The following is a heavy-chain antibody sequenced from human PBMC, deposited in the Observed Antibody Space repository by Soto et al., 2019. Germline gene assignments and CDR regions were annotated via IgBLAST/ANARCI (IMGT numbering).Heavy chain of an antibody. Sequence: ASVKVSCKTSGYTFSSIGISWVRQAPGQGLEWMGWISPHKGDTYYAQRLQGRVTMTTDTSTSTVYMELRSLRSDDTAVYYCARGAVAGTGGWFDPWGQGTLVTVSS. D-gene: IGHD6-19*01. J-gene: IGHJ5*02. CDR3: ARGAVAGTGGWFDP. V-gene: IGHV1-18*01. CDR2: ISPHKGDT. CDR1: GYTFSSIG.